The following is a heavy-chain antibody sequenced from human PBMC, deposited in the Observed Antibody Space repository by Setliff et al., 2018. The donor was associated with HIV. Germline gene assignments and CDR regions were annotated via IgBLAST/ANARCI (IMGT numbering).Heavy chain of an antibody. V-gene: IGHV3-30*02. CDR2: IRYDGSNK. J-gene: IGHJ5*02. D-gene: IGHD5-12*01. CDR3: ARGVATNLDP. Sequence: GGSLRLSCAASGFTFSSHGMYWVRQAPGKGLEWVAFIRYDGSNKYYADSVKGRFTISRDNSKNTLYLQMNSLRAEDTAVYYCARGVATNLDPWGQGSLVTVSS. CDR1: GFTFSSHG.